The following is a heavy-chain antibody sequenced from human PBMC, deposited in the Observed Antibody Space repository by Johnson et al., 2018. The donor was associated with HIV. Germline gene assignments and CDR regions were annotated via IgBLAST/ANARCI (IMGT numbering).Heavy chain of an antibody. V-gene: IGHV3-64*04. J-gene: IGHJ3*02. CDR2: ISGSGGST. CDR3: ARETGDPVVPAARDAFDI. Sequence: VQLVESGGGVVQPGGSLRLSCAASGFTFSGSAMHWVRQASGKGLEWVSAISGSGGSTYYADSVKGRFTISRDNSKNTLYLQMNSLRHEDTAVYYCARETGDPVVPAARDAFDIWGQVTMVTVSS. D-gene: IGHD2-2*01. CDR1: GFTFSGSA.